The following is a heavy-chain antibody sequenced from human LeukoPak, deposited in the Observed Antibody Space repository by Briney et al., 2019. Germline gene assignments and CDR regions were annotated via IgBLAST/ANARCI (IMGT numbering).Heavy chain of an antibody. V-gene: IGHV3-23*01. CDR3: AKDGLPSATQYFYYYYYMHV. Sequence: GGSLRLSCAASGFIFSSYWMHWVRQAPGKGLEWVSAIRGSGGNTFYADSVKGRFTISRDNSKNTLFLQMNSLRAEDTAIYYCAKDGLPSATQYFYYYYYMHVWGKGTTVTVSS. D-gene: IGHD2-2*01. CDR2: IRGSGGNT. J-gene: IGHJ6*03. CDR1: GFIFSSYW.